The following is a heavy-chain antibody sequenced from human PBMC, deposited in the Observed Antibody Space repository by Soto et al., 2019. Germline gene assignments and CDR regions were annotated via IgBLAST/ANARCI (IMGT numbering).Heavy chain of an antibody. J-gene: IGHJ6*02. Sequence: QVHLVQSGAEVKKPGASVKVSCKTSGYSFAGYFVHWVRQAPGQGLEWMGWINPNNGDTNYSQKFQGRVSMTRDVSINTAYMELSRLTSDDTAVYYCARDFVGVVMDYGMDVWGQGTTVIVPS. CDR2: INPNNGDT. V-gene: IGHV1-2*02. D-gene: IGHD2-15*01. CDR3: ARDFVGVVMDYGMDV. CDR1: GYSFAGYF.